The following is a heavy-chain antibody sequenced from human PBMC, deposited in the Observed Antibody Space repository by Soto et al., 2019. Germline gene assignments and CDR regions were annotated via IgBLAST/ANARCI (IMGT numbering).Heavy chain of an antibody. CDR1: GFTFSSYS. V-gene: IGHV3-48*01. J-gene: IGHJ6*03. CDR2: ISSSSSTI. D-gene: IGHD3-9*01. CDR3: ARDGNSYDILTGYYNYYYYYMDV. Sequence: GESLKISCAASGFTFSSYSMNWVRQAPGKGLEWVSYISSSSSTIYYADSVKGRFTISRDNAKNSLYLQMNSLRAEDTAVYYCARDGNSYDILTGYYNYYYYYMDVWGKGTTVTVSS.